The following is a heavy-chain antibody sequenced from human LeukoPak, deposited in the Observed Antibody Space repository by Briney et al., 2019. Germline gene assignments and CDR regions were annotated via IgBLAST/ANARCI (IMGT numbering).Heavy chain of an antibody. D-gene: IGHD1-1*01. CDR3: ARGTTGSHDAFDI. Sequence: ASVKVSCKASGNTFNSYAINWVRQAPGQGLEWMGWISTYTGYTNYAQKLQGRVTMTTATSTSTAYMELRSLRSDDTAFYYCARGTTGSHDAFDIWGQGTMVTVSS. CDR2: ISTYTGYT. V-gene: IGHV1-18*01. J-gene: IGHJ3*02. CDR1: GNTFNSYA.